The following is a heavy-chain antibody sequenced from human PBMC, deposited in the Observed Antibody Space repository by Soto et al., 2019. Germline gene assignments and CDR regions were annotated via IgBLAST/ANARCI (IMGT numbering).Heavy chain of an antibody. CDR1: GGSVNGYY. CDR3: ATRITVFGLLIPPFDP. D-gene: IGHD3-3*01. Sequence: SETLSLTCAVYGGSVNGYYWNWIRQPPGKGLEWIGEINHTGGTHYNPSLKRRVTMSVDTSKNQFSLRLSSVTAADTAIYYCATRITVFGLLIPPFDPWGQGTQVTVSS. J-gene: IGHJ5*02. CDR2: INHTGGT. V-gene: IGHV4-34*01.